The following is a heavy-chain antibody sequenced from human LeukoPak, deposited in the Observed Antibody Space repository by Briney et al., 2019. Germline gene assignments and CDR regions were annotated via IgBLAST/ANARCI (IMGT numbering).Heavy chain of an antibody. CDR3: ARDPGLWFGELEPDY. J-gene: IGHJ4*02. CDR2: ISGSGGST. Sequence: GGSLRLSCAASGFTFSSYAMSWVRQAPGKGLEWVSAISGSGGSTYYADSVKGRFTISRDNSKNTLYLQMNSLRAEDTAVYYCARDPGLWFGELEPDYWGQGTLVTVSS. CDR1: GFTFSSYA. D-gene: IGHD3-10*01. V-gene: IGHV3-23*01.